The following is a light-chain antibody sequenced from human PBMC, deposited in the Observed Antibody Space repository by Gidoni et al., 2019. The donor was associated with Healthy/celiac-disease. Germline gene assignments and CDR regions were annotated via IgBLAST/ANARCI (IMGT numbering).Light chain of an antibody. V-gene: IGKV3-11*01. CDR3: QQRSNWLT. CDR2: DAS. Sequence: EIVLTQSPATRSLSPGERATLSCRASQSVSSYLAWYQQKPGQAPRLLIYDASNRATSIPARFSCSGSWTDFTLTISSLAPEDFAVYYCQQRSNWLTFGGGTKVEIQ. J-gene: IGKJ4*01. CDR1: QSVSSY.